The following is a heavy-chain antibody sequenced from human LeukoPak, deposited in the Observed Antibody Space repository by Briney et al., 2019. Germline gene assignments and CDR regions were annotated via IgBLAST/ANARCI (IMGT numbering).Heavy chain of an antibody. V-gene: IGHV4-34*01. D-gene: IGHD1-1*01. CDR1: GGSFSGYY. J-gene: IGHJ4*02. Sequence: SETLSLTCAVYGGSFSGYYWGWIRQPPGKGLEWIGEINHSGSTNYNPSLKSRVTISVDTSKNQFPLKLSSVTAADTAVYYCARGGMERPFDYWGQGTLVTVSS. CDR2: INHSGST. CDR3: ARGGMERPFDY.